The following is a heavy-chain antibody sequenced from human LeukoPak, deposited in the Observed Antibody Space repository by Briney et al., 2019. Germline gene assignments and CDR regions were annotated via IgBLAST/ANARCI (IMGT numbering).Heavy chain of an antibody. CDR2: ISYDGSNK. D-gene: IGHD6-13*01. J-gene: IGHJ5*02. CDR3: AKDAAETTNSSSWPNWFDP. CDR1: GFTFSSYA. V-gene: IGHV3-30*18. Sequence: GVSLRLSCAASGFTFSSYAMHGVRQATDKGLEWVTVISYDGSNKYNADSVMGRFTVSRDNSKNTLYLEMNSLRVEDRAVYYCAKDAAETTNSSSWPNWFDPWGQGTLVTVSS.